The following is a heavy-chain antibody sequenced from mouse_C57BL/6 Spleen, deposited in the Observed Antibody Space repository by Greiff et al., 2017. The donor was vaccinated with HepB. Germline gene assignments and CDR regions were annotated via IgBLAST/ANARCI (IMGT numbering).Heavy chain of an antibody. J-gene: IGHJ2*01. Sequence: VQGVESGAELVKPGASVKISCKASGYAFSSYWMNWVKQRPGKGLEWIGQIYPGDGDTNYNGKFKGKATLTADKSSSTAYMQLSSLTSEDSAVYFCASQLGQASFDYWGQGTTLTVSS. CDR3: ASQLGQASFDY. CDR2: IYPGDGDT. V-gene: IGHV1-80*01. CDR1: GYAFSSYW. D-gene: IGHD4-1*02.